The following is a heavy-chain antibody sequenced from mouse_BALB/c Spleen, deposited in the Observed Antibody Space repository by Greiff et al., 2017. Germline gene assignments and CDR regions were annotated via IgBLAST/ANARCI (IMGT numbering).Heavy chain of an antibody. CDR1: GFTFSSYG. V-gene: IGHV5-6-3*01. CDR3: ARALRGDY. Sequence: EVQLVESGGGLVQPGGSLKLSCAASGFTFSSYGMSWVRQTPDKRLELVATINSNGGSTYYPDSVKGRFTISRDNAKNTLYLQMSSLKSEDTAMYYCARALRGDYWGQGTSVTGSS. J-gene: IGHJ4*01. CDR2: INSNGGST.